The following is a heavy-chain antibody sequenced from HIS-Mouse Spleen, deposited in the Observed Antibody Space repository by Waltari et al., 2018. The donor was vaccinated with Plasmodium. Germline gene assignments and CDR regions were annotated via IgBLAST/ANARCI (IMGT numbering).Heavy chain of an antibody. CDR3: ARESSSSWYFDY. Sequence: EVQLVESGGGLVKPGGSLRLSCAASGFTFSSYSMNWVRQAPGKGLEWVSSISSSSRYIYYADSGKGRFTISRDNAKNSLYLQMNSLRAEDTAVYYCARESSSSWYFDYWGQGTLVTVSS. V-gene: IGHV3-21*01. CDR1: GFTFSSYS. J-gene: IGHJ4*02. D-gene: IGHD6-13*01. CDR2: ISSSSRYI.